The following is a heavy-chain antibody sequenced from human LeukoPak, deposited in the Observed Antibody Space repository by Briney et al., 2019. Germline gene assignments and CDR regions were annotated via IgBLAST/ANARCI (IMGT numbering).Heavy chain of an antibody. Sequence: ASVKVSCKASGYTFTGYYMHWVRQAPGQGLEWMGWINPNSGGTNYAQKFQGRVTMTRDTFISTAYMELSRLRSDDTAVYYCARDRYSSSWYVRGMNAFDIWGQGTMVTVSS. V-gene: IGHV1-2*02. D-gene: IGHD6-13*01. CDR1: GYTFTGYY. J-gene: IGHJ3*02. CDR3: ARDRYSSSWYVRGMNAFDI. CDR2: INPNSGGT.